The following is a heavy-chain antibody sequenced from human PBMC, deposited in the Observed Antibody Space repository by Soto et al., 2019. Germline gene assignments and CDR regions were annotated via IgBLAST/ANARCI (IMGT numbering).Heavy chain of an antibody. Sequence: PSETLSLTCAVSGYSISSGYYWGWIRQPPGKGLEWIGSIYHSGSTYYNPSLKSRVTISVDTSKNQFSLKLSSVTAADTAVYYCARGKSGMTSVVRGHRDFHAYWGQGTLDPVSS. V-gene: IGHV4-38-2*01. D-gene: IGHD4-17*01. CDR3: ARGKSGMTSVVRGHRDFHAY. CDR2: IYHSGST. J-gene: IGHJ4*02. CDR1: GYSISSGYY.